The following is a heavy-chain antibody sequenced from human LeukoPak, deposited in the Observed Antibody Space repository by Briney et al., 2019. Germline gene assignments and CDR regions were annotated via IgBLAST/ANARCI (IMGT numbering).Heavy chain of an antibody. D-gene: IGHD4-23*01. CDR2: IYSGGGT. Sequence: PGGSLRLSCAASGFTVSSDYVSWVRQAPGKGLEWVSVIYSGGGTYYANSVKGRFTISRDTSKNTLFLQLSSLRAEDTAMYHCARGGPAYGGNHNWFDPWGQGTLVTVSS. V-gene: IGHV3-53*01. CDR1: GFTVSSDY. CDR3: ARGGPAYGGNHNWFDP. J-gene: IGHJ5*02.